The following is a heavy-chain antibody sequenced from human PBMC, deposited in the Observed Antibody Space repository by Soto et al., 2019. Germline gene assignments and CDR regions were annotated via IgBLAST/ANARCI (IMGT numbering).Heavy chain of an antibody. V-gene: IGHV1-2*04. CDR3: ARGHLTIAVAGTFAFDI. CDR1: GYTFTGYY. D-gene: IGHD6-19*01. CDR2: INPNSGGT. J-gene: IGHJ3*02. Sequence: QVQLVQSGAEVKKPGASVKVSCKASGYTFTGYYMHWVRQAPGQGLEWMGWINPNSGGTNYAQKFQGWVTMTRDTSISTAYMELSRLRSDDTAVYYCARGHLTIAVAGTFAFDIWGQGTMVTVSS.